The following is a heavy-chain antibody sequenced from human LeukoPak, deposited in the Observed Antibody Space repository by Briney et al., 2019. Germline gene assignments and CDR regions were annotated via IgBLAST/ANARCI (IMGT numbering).Heavy chain of an antibody. CDR1: GGSFSGYY. Sequence: KTSETLSLTCAVYGGSFSGYYWSWIRQPPGKGLEWIGEINHSGSTNYNPSLKSRVTISVDTSKNQFSLKLSSVTAADTAVYYCAGGGSRLRYFDWSNYGGHDYWGQGTLVTVSS. V-gene: IGHV4-34*01. D-gene: IGHD3-9*01. CDR2: INHSGST. CDR3: AGGGSRLRYFDWSNYGGHDY. J-gene: IGHJ4*02.